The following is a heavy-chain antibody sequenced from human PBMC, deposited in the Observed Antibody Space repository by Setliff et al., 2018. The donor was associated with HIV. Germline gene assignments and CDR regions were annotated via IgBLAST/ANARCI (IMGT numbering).Heavy chain of an antibody. D-gene: IGHD6-19*01. CDR1: GGSTSSGDYY. V-gene: IGHV4-30-4*08. Sequence: KPSETLSLTCTVSGGSTSSGDYYWSWIRQPPGKGLEWIGYIYYSGSTYYNPSLKSRVTISVDTSKNQFSLKLSSVTAADTAVYYCARESIAVAGLGFDYWGQGTLVTVSS. J-gene: IGHJ4*02. CDR3: ARESIAVAGLGFDY. CDR2: IYYSGST.